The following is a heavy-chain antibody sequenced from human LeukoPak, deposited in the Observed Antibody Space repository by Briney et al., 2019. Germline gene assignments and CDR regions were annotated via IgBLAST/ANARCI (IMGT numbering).Heavy chain of an antibody. J-gene: IGHJ2*01. D-gene: IGHD5-12*01. CDR1: GYSFTTYW. CDR2: IYPGDSET. CDR3: ARRYGPDIEFDL. Sequence: GESLKISCKGSGYSFTTYWIGWVRQTPGKGLEWMGIIYPGDSETRYSPSFQGQVTISADKSIYTAYLQWSSLKASNTAMYYCARRYGPDIEFDLWGRGTLVTVSS. V-gene: IGHV5-51*01.